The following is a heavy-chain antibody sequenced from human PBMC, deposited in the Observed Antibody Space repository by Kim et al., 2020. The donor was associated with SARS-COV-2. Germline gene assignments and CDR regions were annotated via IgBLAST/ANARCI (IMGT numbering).Heavy chain of an antibody. CDR3: ARLRDPKPSYYDSSGYYYFDS. Sequence: SETLSLTCSVSGGSISSRSYYWGWIRQPPGKGLEWIGSMYYSGSTYYNPSLKSRVTISVDMSENQVSLKLSSVTAADTAVYYCARLRDPKPSYYDSSGYYYFDSWGQGTLVTVSS. D-gene: IGHD3-22*01. J-gene: IGHJ4*02. V-gene: IGHV4-39*01. CDR1: GGSISSRSYY. CDR2: MYYSGST.